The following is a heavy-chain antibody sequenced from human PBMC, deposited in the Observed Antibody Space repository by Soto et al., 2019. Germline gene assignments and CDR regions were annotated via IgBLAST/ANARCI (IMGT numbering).Heavy chain of an antibody. V-gene: IGHV4-30-4*01. CDR1: GGSISSGDYY. J-gene: IGHJ4*02. CDR3: ATESGSTYGYFDH. D-gene: IGHD5-18*01. Sequence: SETLSLTCTVSGGSISSGDYYWSWIRQPPGKGLEWIGYISNSGSTGYNPSLKTRLSMSVDRSKNQFTLRPTSVTAADTAVYFCATESGSTYGYFDHWGQGTQVTVSS. CDR2: ISNSGST.